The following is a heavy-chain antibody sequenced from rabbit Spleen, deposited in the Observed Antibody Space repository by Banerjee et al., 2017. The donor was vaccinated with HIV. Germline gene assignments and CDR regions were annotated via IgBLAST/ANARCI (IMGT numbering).Heavy chain of an antibody. CDR3: ARDAGTSFSTYGMDL. CDR2: INIVTGKS. J-gene: IGHJ6*01. D-gene: IGHD8-1*01. Sequence: EQLEESGGGLVKPEGSLTLTCKASGVSLNDKDVMCWVRQAPGKGLEWIACINIVTGKSVYANWAKGRFTMSRTSSTTVTLQMTSLTAADTATYFCARDAGTSFSTYGMDLWGQGTLVTVS. V-gene: IGHV1S45*01. CDR1: GVSLNDKDV.